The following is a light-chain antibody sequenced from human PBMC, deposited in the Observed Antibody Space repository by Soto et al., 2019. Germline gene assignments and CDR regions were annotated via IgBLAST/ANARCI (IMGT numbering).Light chain of an antibody. CDR3: QHSNCHPGE. CDR2: KAS. Sequence: LSASVGDTVTIPRRASQSISSWLAWYQQKPGKAPKLLIYKASTLKSGAPSRFSGSGSGTEFTLTISSLQPDDFATYYCQHSNCHPGEFGHGTKVDI. V-gene: IGKV1-5*03. J-gene: IGKJ1*01. CDR1: QSISSW.